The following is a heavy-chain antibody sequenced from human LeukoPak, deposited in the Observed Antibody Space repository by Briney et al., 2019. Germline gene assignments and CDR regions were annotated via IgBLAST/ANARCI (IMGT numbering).Heavy chain of an antibody. Sequence: SETLSLTCAVYGGSFSGYYWSWTRQPPGKGLEWIGYIYYSRSTYYNPSLKSRVTISVDTSKNQFSLKLSSVTAADTAVYYCARYKDYYGSGSQTQTFDYWGQGTLVTVSS. V-gene: IGHV4-34*09. J-gene: IGHJ4*02. CDR1: GGSFSGYY. CDR3: ARYKDYYGSGSQTQTFDY. D-gene: IGHD3-10*01. CDR2: IYYSRST.